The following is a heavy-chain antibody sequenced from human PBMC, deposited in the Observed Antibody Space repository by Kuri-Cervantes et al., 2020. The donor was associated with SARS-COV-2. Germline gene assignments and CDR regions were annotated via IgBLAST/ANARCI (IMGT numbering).Heavy chain of an antibody. D-gene: IGHD6-6*01. Sequence: ASVKVSCKASGYTFTGYYMHWVRQAPGQGLEWMGWINPNSGGTNYAQKFQGRVTMTRDTSISTAYMELSSLRSEDTAVYYCARTIAAHQSGWFDPWGQGTLVTVSS. CDR3: ARTIAAHQSGWFDP. CDR2: INPNSGGT. CDR1: GYTFTGYY. J-gene: IGHJ5*02. V-gene: IGHV1-2*02.